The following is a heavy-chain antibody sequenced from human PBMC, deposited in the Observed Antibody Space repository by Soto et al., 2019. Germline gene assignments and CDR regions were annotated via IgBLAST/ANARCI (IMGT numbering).Heavy chain of an antibody. CDR3: ARDAEGGYNLWDWFDP. CDR2: IYYSGST. CDR1: GGSISSYY. D-gene: IGHD5-12*01. J-gene: IGHJ5*02. V-gene: IGHV4-59*01. Sequence: QVQLQESGPGLVKPSETLSLTCTVSGGSISSYYWSWIRQPPGKGLEWIGYIYYSGSTNYNPSLTSRVTISVDTSKNQFSLKLSSVTAADTAVYYCARDAEGGYNLWDWFDPWGQGTLVTVSS.